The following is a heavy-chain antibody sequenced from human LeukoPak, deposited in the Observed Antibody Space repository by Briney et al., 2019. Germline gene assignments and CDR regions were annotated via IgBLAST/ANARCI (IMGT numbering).Heavy chain of an antibody. CDR2: INCNADTA. D-gene: IGHD2/OR15-2a*01. V-gene: IGHV3-43*01. Sequence: GGSLRLSCEASGFTFDDYSMHWVRQAPGKGLEWVSRINCNADTADYAESGKGRFTVSRENRENSLYLQLSGLRPEDTAFYYCAKDRGPLAVYELLDYWGQGTRATVSS. J-gene: IGHJ4*02. CDR1: GFTFDDYS. CDR3: AKDRGPLAVYELLDY.